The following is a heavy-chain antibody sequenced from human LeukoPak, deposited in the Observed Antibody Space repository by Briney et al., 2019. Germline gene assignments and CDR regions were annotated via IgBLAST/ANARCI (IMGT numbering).Heavy chain of an antibody. CDR2: IKQDGSKE. V-gene: IGHV3-7*01. CDR3: ARDNRDYGDYVVAFDY. Sequence: PGGSLRLSCADSGFTFSSYWMRWVRQAPGKGLEWVANIKQDGSKEYYVDSVRGRFTISRDNAKSSLYLQMNGLRAEDTAVYYCARDNRDYGDYVVAFDYWGQGTLVTVSS. CDR1: GFTFSSYW. J-gene: IGHJ4*02. D-gene: IGHD4-17*01.